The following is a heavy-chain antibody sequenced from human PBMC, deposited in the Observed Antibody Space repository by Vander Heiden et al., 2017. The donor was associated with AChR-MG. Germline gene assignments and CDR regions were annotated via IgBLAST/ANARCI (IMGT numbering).Heavy chain of an antibody. CDR2: IIGSGGST. J-gene: IGHJ4*02. V-gene: IGHV3-23*01. CDR1: GSRFSSDG. Sequence: EVQLLESGGGLVQPGGSLRLSCAALGSRFSSDGMSWVRQGPGKGLEWVSAIIGSGGSTYYADSVKGRFTISRDNSKNTLYLQMNSLRAEDTAVYYCAKDRGSGSYYDYWGQGTLVTVSS. CDR3: AKDRGSGSYYDY. D-gene: IGHD1-26*01.